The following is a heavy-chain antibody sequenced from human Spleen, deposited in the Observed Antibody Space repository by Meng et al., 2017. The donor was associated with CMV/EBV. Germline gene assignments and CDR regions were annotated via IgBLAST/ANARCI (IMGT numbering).Heavy chain of an antibody. CDR2: INPNGGST. CDR1: GYTFTSYG. J-gene: IGHJ4*02. V-gene: IGHV1-46*01. Sequence: ASVKVSCKASGYTFTSYGISWVRQAPGQGLEWMGIINPNGGSTSYAQKFQGRVTMTRDTSTSTVYMELSSLRSEDTAVYYCAFVGVNSSGYSFDYWGQGTLVTVSS. D-gene: IGHD3-22*01. CDR3: AFVGVNSSGYSFDY.